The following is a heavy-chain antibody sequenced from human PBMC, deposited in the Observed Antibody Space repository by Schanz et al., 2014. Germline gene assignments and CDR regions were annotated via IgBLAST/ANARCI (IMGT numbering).Heavy chain of an antibody. CDR1: GYTLTSFA. V-gene: IGHV7-4-1*02. D-gene: IGHD6-19*01. CDR2: INTNNGDP. Sequence: QVKMGKNGSELKKPGASGKVSCKDSGYTLTSFAMNWGRKAPGERLEWMGLINTNNGDPTYAQGFTGRFVFSLDTSVSTAYLQISSLKAEDTAAYYCTTETIAMAGTFSIWGQGTLVTVSS. J-gene: IGHJ4*02. CDR3: TTETIAMAGTFSI.